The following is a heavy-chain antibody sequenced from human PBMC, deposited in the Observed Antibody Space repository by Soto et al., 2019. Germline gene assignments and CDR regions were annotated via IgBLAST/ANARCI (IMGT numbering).Heavy chain of an antibody. J-gene: IGHJ6*02. CDR3: ARDLWGYCGADCYPLDV. V-gene: IGHV4-59*01. CDR2: MYNTGST. Sequence: PSETLSLTCTVSGGSISSYCWSWIRQPPGKGLEWIGYMYNTGSTIYNPSLKSRVTISVDTSKNQFSLKLNSVTAADTAVYYCARDLWGYCGADCYPLDVWGQGTTVTVSS. CDR1: GGSISSYC. D-gene: IGHD2-21*02.